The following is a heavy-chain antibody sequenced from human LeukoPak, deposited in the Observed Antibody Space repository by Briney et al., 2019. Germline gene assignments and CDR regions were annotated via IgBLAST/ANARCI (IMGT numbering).Heavy chain of an antibody. J-gene: IGHJ4*02. Sequence: SETLSLTCTVSGGSISSYYWSWIRQPPGKGLEWIGYIYTSGSTNYNPSLKSRVTISVDTSKNQLSLKLSSVTAADTAVYYCARRAPAYSSSSVVFDYWGQGTLVTVSS. CDR2: IYTSGST. CDR1: GGSISSYY. D-gene: IGHD6-6*01. CDR3: ARRAPAYSSSSVVFDY. V-gene: IGHV4-4*09.